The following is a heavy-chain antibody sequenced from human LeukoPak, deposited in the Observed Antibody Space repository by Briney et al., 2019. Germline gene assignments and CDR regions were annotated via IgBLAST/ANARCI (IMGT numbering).Heavy chain of an antibody. CDR2: IKADGSQK. D-gene: IGHD3-22*01. Sequence: PGGSLRLSCAASGFTFSNSWMGWVRQAPERGLEWVANIKADGSQKDCVDSMKGRFTISRDNAKNSLYLQMNSLRAEDTAVYYCARDYYDSSGYPGYWGQGTLVTVSS. J-gene: IGHJ4*02. V-gene: IGHV3-7*01. CDR1: GFTFSNSW. CDR3: ARDYYDSSGYPGY.